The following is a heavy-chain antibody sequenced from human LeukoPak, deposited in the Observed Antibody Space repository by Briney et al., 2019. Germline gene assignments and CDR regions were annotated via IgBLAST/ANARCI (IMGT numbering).Heavy chain of an antibody. CDR3: ARDGPVAGVELDQ. Sequence: GGSLRLSCAASGFPFDNYGMAWVRQAPGKGLEWVSVINRNGGNTAYADSVKGRFTISRDNAKNSLYLQMNSLRAEDTALYYCARDGPVAGVELDQWGQGTLVTVSS. V-gene: IGHV3-20*04. D-gene: IGHD6-19*01. J-gene: IGHJ4*02. CDR2: INRNGGNT. CDR1: GFPFDNYG.